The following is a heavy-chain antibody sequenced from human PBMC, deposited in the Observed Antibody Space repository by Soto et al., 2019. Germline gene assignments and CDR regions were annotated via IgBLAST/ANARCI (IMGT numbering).Heavy chain of an antibody. CDR1: GGSISSSSYY. Sequence: PSETLSLTCTVSGGSISSSSYYWGWIRQPPGKGLEWIGSIYYSGSTYYNPSLKSRVTISVDTSKNQFSLKLSSVTAADTAVYYCARFPILWFGELSYSYFDYWGQGTLVTVS. CDR3: ARFPILWFGELSYSYFDY. J-gene: IGHJ4*02. D-gene: IGHD3-10*01. V-gene: IGHV4-39*01. CDR2: IYYSGST.